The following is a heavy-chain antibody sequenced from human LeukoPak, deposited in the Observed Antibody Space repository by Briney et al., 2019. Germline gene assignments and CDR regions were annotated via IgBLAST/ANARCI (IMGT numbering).Heavy chain of an antibody. CDR2: ISWNSGSI. V-gene: IGHV3-9*01. CDR1: GFTFDDYA. CDR3: AKDFPRAAIDY. Sequence: PGGSLRLSCAASGFTFDDYAMHWVRQAPGKGLEWVSGISWNSGSIGYADSVKGRFTISRDNAKNSLYLQMNSLRAEDTAVYYCAKDFPRAAIDYWGQGTLVTVSS. J-gene: IGHJ4*02.